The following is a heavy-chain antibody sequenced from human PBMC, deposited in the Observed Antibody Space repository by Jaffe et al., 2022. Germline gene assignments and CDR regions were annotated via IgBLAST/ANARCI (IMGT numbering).Heavy chain of an antibody. D-gene: IGHD4-17*01. CDR3: ARGRRNYGDYGSTFDY. CDR2: INHSGST. J-gene: IGHJ4*02. Sequence: QVQLQQWGAGLLKPSETLSLTCAVYGGSFSGYYWSWIRQPPGKGLEWIGEINHSGSTNYNPSLKSRVTISVDTSKNQFSLKLSSVTAADTAVYYCARGRRNYGDYGSTFDYWGQGTLVTVSS. CDR1: GGSFSGYY. V-gene: IGHV4-34*01.